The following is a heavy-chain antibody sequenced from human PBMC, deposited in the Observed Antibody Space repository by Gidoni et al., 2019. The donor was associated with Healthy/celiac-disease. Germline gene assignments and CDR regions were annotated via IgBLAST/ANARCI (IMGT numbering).Heavy chain of an antibody. D-gene: IGHD2-21*02. CDR1: GYSISSGYY. Sequence: QVQLQESGPGLVKPSETLSLTCTVSGYSISSGYYWGWIRQPPGKGLEWIGSIYHSGSTYYNPSLKSRVIISVDTSKNQFSLKLSSVTAADTAVYYCARIVVVTGTDYWGQGTLVTVSS. V-gene: IGHV4-38-2*02. CDR3: ARIVVVTGTDY. J-gene: IGHJ4*02. CDR2: IYHSGST.